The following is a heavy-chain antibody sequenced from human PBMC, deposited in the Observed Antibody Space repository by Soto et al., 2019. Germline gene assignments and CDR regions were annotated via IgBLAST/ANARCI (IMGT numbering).Heavy chain of an antibody. CDR1: GFIVSNTY. CDR2: ISNRGDT. V-gene: IGHV3-66*01. CDR3: ARDTGYCRGDSLSITVDASDI. D-gene: IGHD2-15*01. Sequence: EVQLVESGGGLVQPGGSLRLSCTASGFIVSNTYVNWVRQAPGKGLEWVSVISNRGDTHYADSVRGRFSLSRDIPDNTMQLQTNHLRVEDPTIYYCARDTGYCRGDSLSITVDASDIWGQGTMVAVPS. J-gene: IGHJ3*02.